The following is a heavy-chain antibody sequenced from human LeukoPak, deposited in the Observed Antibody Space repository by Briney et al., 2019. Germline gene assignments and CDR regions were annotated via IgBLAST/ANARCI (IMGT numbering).Heavy chain of an antibody. V-gene: IGHV4-34*01. CDR2: INHSGST. D-gene: IGHD3-10*01. CDR3: ARGRSYGSGRYWVYP. Sequence: SETLSLTCAVYGGSFSGYYWSWIRQPPGKGLGWIGEINHSGSTNYNPSLKSRVTTSVDRSKNQFSLKLSSVTAADTAVYYCARGRSYGSGRYWVYPWGQGTLVTVSS. J-gene: IGHJ5*02. CDR1: GGSFSGYY.